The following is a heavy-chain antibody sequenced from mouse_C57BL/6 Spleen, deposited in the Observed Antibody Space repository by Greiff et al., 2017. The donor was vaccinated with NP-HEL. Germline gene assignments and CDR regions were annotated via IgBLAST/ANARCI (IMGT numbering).Heavy chain of an antibody. CDR3: ARKDANWDFDY. CDR2: IAPSDSYT. CDR1: GYTFTSYW. J-gene: IGHJ2*01. V-gene: IGHV1-69*01. Sequence: VQLQQPGAELVMPGASVKLSCKASGYTFTSYWMHWVKQRPGQGLEWIGEIAPSDSYTNYNQKFKGKSTLTVDKSSSTAYMQLSSLTSEDSAVYYCARKDANWDFDYWGQGTTLTVSS. D-gene: IGHD4-1*01.